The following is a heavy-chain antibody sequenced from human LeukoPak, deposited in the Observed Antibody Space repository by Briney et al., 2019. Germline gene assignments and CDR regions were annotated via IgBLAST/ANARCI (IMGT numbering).Heavy chain of an antibody. V-gene: IGHV3-9*01. J-gene: IGHJ4*02. CDR1: GFTFDDYA. D-gene: IGHD6-19*01. Sequence: GGSLRLSCAASGFTFDDYAMHWVRQAPGKGLEWVSGISWNSGSIGYADSVKGRFTISRDNAKNSLYLQMNSLRAEDTALYYCARDTAGNDYWGQGTLVTVSS. CDR2: ISWNSGSI. CDR3: ARDTAGNDY.